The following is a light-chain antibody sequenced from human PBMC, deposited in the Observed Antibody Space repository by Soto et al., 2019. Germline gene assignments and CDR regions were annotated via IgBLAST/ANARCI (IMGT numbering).Light chain of an antibody. V-gene: IGKV1-5*03. J-gene: IGKJ1*01. CDR1: QSISNW. CDR2: KAS. CDR3: QQSWT. Sequence: DIQMTQSPSTLSASVGDRVTITCRASQSISNWLAWYQQKPGKAPKLLIYKASSLESGVPSRFIGSGSGTEFTLTISSLQPDDFATYYCQQSWTFGQGTKVEIK.